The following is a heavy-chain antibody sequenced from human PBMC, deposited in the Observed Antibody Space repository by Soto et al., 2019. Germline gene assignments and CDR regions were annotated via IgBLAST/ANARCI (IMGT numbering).Heavy chain of an antibody. CDR1: GFTFSIYS. CDR3: AGDGGDYDYYYYYYMDV. J-gene: IGHJ6*03. Sequence: GGSLRLSCAASGFTFSIYSMNWVRQAPGKGLEWVSFISGSSSYIYYADSVKGRFTISRDNAKNSLYLQMNSLRAEDTAVYYCAGDGGDYDYYYYYYMDVWGKGTTVTVSS. D-gene: IGHD4-17*01. V-gene: IGHV3-21*01. CDR2: ISGSSSYI.